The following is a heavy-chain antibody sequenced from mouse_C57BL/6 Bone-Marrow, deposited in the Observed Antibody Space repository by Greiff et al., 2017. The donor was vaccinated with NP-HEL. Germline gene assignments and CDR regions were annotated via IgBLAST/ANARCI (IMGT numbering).Heavy chain of an antibody. CDR2: ISNGGGST. Sequence: EVKLMESGGGLVQPGGSLKLSCAASGFTFSDYYMYWVRQTPEKRLEWVAYISNGGGSTYYPDTVKGRFTISRDNAKNTLYLQMSRLKSEDTAMYYCARHLYYYGSSPYFDVWGTGTTVTVSS. CDR3: ARHLYYYGSSPYFDV. V-gene: IGHV5-12*01. J-gene: IGHJ1*03. D-gene: IGHD1-1*01. CDR1: GFTFSDYY.